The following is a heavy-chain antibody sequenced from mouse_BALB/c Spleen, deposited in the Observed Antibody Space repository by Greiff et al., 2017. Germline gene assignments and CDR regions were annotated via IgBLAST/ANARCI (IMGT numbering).Heavy chain of an antibody. V-gene: IGHV5-17*02. J-gene: IGHJ3*01. CDR3: ARSDGNYPAWFAY. CDR1: GFTFSSFG. Sequence: EVKLVESGGGLVQPGGSRKLSCAASGFTFSSFGMHWVRQAPEKGLEWVAYISSGSSTIYYADTVKGRFTISRDNPKNTLFLQMTSLRSEDTAMYYCARSDGNYPAWFAYWGQGTLVTVSA. D-gene: IGHD2-1*01. CDR2: ISSGSSTI.